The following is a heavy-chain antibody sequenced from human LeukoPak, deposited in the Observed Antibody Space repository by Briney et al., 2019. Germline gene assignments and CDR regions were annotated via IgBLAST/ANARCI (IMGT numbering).Heavy chain of an antibody. D-gene: IGHD2-2*02. CDR1: GFTFSSYW. Sequence: GGSLRLSCAASGFTFSSYWMSWVRQAPGKGLEWVANIKEDGSEKYYVDSVKGRFTISRDNAKNSLYLQMNSLRAEDTAVYYCARGGFVVVPAAIRGWFDPWGQGTLVTVSS. J-gene: IGHJ5*02. CDR2: IKEDGSEK. CDR3: ARGGFVVVPAAIRGWFDP. V-gene: IGHV3-7*03.